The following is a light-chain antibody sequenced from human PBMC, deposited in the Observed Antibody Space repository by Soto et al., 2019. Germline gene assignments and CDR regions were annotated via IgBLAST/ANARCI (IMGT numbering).Light chain of an antibody. CDR1: QSVSNW. CDR2: DVS. CDR3: HHYNTYST. J-gene: IGKJ1*01. Sequence: IQMTQSPSTLSASVGERFTITGRASQSVSNWLAWYQQKPGKAPKLLIYDVSSLESGVPSRFSGSGSGTEFTLTISSLQPDDFATYYCHHYNTYSTFGQGTKVDIK. V-gene: IGKV1-5*01.